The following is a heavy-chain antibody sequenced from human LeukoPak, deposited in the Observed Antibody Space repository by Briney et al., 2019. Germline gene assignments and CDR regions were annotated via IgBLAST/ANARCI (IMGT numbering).Heavy chain of an antibody. D-gene: IGHD1-14*01. Sequence: SETLSLTCTVSGGSISSYYWSWIRQPPGKGLEGIGYIYYSGSTNYNPSLKSRVTISVDTSKKQFSLKVSSVPAADTAVYYCARRGTTFHWFDPWGQGTLVTVSS. V-gene: IGHV4-59*08. CDR1: GGSISSYY. CDR3: ARRGTTFHWFDP. J-gene: IGHJ5*02. CDR2: IYYSGST.